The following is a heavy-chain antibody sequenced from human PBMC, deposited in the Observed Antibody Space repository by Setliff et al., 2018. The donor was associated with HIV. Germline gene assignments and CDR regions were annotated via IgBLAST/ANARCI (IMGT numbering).Heavy chain of an antibody. CDR3: ARVPTSSWYVTTQRTKEYFHH. D-gene: IGHD6-13*01. Sequence: LPETLSLTCAVYGGPFSGYYWSWIRQPPGKGLEWIGEIDHSGSTKYNPSLKSRVTISVDTSKNQFSLKLRSVTAADTAIYYCARVPTSSWYVTTQRTKEYFHHWGQGTLVTVSS. V-gene: IGHV4-34*01. J-gene: IGHJ1*01. CDR2: IDHSGST. CDR1: GGPFSGYY.